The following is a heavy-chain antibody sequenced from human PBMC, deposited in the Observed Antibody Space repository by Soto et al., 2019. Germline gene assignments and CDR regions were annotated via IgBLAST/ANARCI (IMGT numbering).Heavy chain of an antibody. CDR1: GFTFSSYA. Sequence: PGGSLRLSCAASGFTFSSYAMSWVRQAPGKGLEWVSAISGSGGSTYYADSVKGRFTISRDNSKSTLYLQMNSLRAEDTAVYYCAKGVVPAARDYYYYYGMDVWGQGTTVTVSS. CDR2: ISGSGGST. V-gene: IGHV3-23*01. CDR3: AKGVVPAARDYYYYYGMDV. D-gene: IGHD2-2*01. J-gene: IGHJ6*02.